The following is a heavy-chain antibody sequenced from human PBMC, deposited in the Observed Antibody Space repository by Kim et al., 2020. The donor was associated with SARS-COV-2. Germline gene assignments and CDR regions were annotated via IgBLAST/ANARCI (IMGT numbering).Heavy chain of an antibody. CDR3: ARDDGMFGGYYFDY. J-gene: IGHJ4*02. Sequence: GGSLRLSCAASGFTFSSYAMHWVRQAPGKGLEWVAVISGGGSSKYYADSVKGRFTISRDNSKNTLYLQMNSLRAEDTAVYYCARDDGMFGGYYFDYWGQGTLVTVSS. CDR2: ISGGGSSK. CDR1: GFTFSSYA. D-gene: IGHD3-10*02. V-gene: IGHV3-30*04.